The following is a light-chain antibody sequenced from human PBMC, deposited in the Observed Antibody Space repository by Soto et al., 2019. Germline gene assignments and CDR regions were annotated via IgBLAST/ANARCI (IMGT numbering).Light chain of an antibody. J-gene: IGKJ1*01. CDR1: QSVSNY. CDR3: QQRSSWPL. Sequence: EIVLTQSPATLSLSPGERATLSCRASQSVSNYLAWYQQKPGQAPRLLIYDTSNRATGIPARFSGSGSGTDFTLTISSLEPEDFAVYYCQQRSSWPLFGQGTKVDIK. V-gene: IGKV3-11*01. CDR2: DTS.